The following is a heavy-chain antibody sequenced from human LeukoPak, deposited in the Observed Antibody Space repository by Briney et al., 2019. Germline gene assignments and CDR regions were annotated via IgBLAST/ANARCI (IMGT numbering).Heavy chain of an antibody. V-gene: IGHV3-23*01. D-gene: IGHD6-19*01. CDR2: ISATGDST. CDR1: GFTFSSYA. Sequence: PGGSLRLSCAASGFTFSSYAMSWVRQAPGKGLEWVSSISATGDSTYYADSVKGRFTISRDNSKNTLYLQMNSLRAEDTAVYYCAKLIAVAGTDDYWGQGTLVTVSS. J-gene: IGHJ4*02. CDR3: AKLIAVAGTDDY.